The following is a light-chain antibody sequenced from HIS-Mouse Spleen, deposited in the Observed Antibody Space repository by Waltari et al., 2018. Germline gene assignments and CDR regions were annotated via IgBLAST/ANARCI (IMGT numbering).Light chain of an antibody. CDR1: ALPNKY. CDR3: YSTDSSGNHRV. CDR2: EDS. Sequence: SYELTQPPSVSVSPGQTARITCSGAALPNKYAYSYQQKSGQAPVLVIYEDSKRPSGIPERFSGSSSGTMATLTISGAQVEDEADYYCYSTDSSGNHRVFGGGTKLTVL. J-gene: IGLJ2*01. V-gene: IGLV3-10*01.